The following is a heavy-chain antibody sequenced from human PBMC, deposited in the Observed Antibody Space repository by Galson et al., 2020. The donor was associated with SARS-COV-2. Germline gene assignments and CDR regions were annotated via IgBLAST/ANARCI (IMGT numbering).Heavy chain of an antibody. D-gene: IGHD4-17*01. V-gene: IGHV1-18*01. Sequence: ASVKVSCKASGYTFTSYGISWVRQAPGQGHEWMGWISAYNGNTNYAQKHQGRVTMTTDTSTSTAYMELRSLRSDDTAVYYCARDLGADYGDYAVFDYWGQGTLVTVSS. CDR3: ARDLGADYGDYAVFDY. J-gene: IGHJ4*02. CDR2: ISAYNGNT. CDR1: GYTFTSYG.